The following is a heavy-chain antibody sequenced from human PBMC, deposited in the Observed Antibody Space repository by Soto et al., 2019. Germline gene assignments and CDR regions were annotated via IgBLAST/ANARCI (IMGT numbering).Heavy chain of an antibody. D-gene: IGHD3-10*01. Sequence: PGGSLRLSCAASGFTFSSYGMHWVRQAPGKGLEWVAVISYDGSNKYYADSVKGRFTISRDNSKNTLYLQMNSLRAEDTAVYYCARAPHGITMVWGGSPTDYWGQGTLVTVSS. CDR1: GFTFSSYG. CDR3: ARAPHGITMVWGGSPTDY. V-gene: IGHV3-30*03. J-gene: IGHJ4*02. CDR2: ISYDGSNK.